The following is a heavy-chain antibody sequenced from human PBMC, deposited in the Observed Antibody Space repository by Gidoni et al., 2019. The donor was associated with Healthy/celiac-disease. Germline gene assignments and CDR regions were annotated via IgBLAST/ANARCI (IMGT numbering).Heavy chain of an antibody. CDR1: GGSFSDYY. V-gene: IGHV4-34*01. Sequence: QVQLQQWGAGLLKPSETLSLTCAVYGGSFSDYYWTWIRQPPGKGLEWIGEINHSGSTNYIPSLKSRVTISVDTSKNQFSLKLSSGTAADTSVYYCASRQGATIPFDYWCQGTLVTVSS. CDR2: INHSGST. D-gene: IGHD5-12*01. CDR3: ASRQGATIPFDY. J-gene: IGHJ4*02.